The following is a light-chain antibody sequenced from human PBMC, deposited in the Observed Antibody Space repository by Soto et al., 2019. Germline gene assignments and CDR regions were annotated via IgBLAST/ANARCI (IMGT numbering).Light chain of an antibody. Sequence: ENVLTQSPATLSLSPGERATLSCRASQSVSSNLAWYQQKPGQAPRLLIFDASTRATGIPVRFGGSGSGTYFTLTISSLQPEDFAVYYCHQRSNWPPTFGGGTKVEIK. CDR1: QSVSSN. J-gene: IGKJ4*01. V-gene: IGKV3-11*01. CDR3: HQRSNWPPT. CDR2: DAS.